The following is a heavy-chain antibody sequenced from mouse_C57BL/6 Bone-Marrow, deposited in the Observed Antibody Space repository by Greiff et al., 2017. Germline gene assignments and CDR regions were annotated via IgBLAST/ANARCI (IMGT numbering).Heavy chain of an antibody. CDR3: ARQSTMSTTGAMDY. J-gene: IGHJ4*01. D-gene: IGHD2-4*01. CDR1: EYEFPSHD. V-gene: IGHV5-2*01. CDR2: INSDGGST. Sequence: EVKLVESGGGLVQPGESLKLSCESNEYEFPSHDMSWVRKTPEKRLELVAAINSDGGSTYYPDTMERRFIISRDNTKKTLYLQMSSLRSEDTALYYCARQSTMSTTGAMDYWGQGTSVTVSS.